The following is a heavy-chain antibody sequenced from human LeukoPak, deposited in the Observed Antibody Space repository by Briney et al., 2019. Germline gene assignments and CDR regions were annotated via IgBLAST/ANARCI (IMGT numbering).Heavy chain of an antibody. CDR3: ARDPGDYGFLDYFDY. J-gene: IGHJ4*02. CDR1: GFIFSSYG. Sequence: GRSLRLSCAASGFIFSSYGMHWVRQAPGKGLEWVAVISYDGRNKYYTDSVTGRFTISRDNFKNTLYLQMNSLRAEDTATYYCARDPGDYGFLDYFDYWGQGTLVTVSS. CDR2: ISYDGRNK. V-gene: IGHV3-30*03. D-gene: IGHD4-17*01.